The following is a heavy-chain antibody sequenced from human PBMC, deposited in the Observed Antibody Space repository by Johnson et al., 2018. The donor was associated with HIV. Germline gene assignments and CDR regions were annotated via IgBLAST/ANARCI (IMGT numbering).Heavy chain of an antibody. D-gene: IGHD3-10*01. J-gene: IGHJ3*02. CDR3: AKDRGLSAFDI. V-gene: IGHV3-30*04. Sequence: QMLLVESGGGLVKPGGSLRLSSAASGFTSNKYTTSCVRQAPGKGLEGVAVISYDGSNKYYADSVKGRFTISRDNSKNTLYLQMNSLRAEDTAVYYCAKDRGLSAFDIWGQGTMVTVSS. CDR1: GFTSNKYT. CDR2: ISYDGSNK.